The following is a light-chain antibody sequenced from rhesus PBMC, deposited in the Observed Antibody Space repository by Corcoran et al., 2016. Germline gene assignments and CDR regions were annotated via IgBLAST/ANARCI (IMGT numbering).Light chain of an antibody. J-gene: IGKJ1*01. Sequence: DVRMTQSPSSLSASVGDTVTITCRASQGINNYLALYQQKPGKAPKPLVYSASNLESGVPSRFSGSGSGTYFTLTISSLQPEDFATYYCQQHNNYPPTFGQGTRVEIK. V-gene: IGKV1S14*01. CDR1: QGINNY. CDR3: QQHNNYPPT. CDR2: SAS.